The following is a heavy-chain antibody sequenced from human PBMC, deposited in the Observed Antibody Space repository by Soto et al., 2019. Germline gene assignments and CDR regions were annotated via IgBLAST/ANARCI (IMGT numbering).Heavy chain of an antibody. V-gene: IGHV4-61*01. CDR3: ARVNSGRNWFDP. J-gene: IGHJ5*02. CDR1: GDSVSSASFY. D-gene: IGHD6-19*01. CDR2: IYFSGST. Sequence: SETLSLTCTVSGDSVSSASFYWIWIRQAPGKGLEWIGFIYFSGSTNYNPSLKSRVTMSLDTSKNQFSLNLSSVTPADTAVHHCARVNSGRNWFDPWGQGTLVTVSS.